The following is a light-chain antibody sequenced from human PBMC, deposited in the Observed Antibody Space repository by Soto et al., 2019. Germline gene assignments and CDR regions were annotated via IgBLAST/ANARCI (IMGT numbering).Light chain of an antibody. CDR3: TSYAGTYSFFYV. V-gene: IGLV2-8*01. CDR2: EVS. Sequence: SALAQPPPPAGSPGQSVTISRPGTSSDVGAYNYVSWYQQLPGKAPKLIIYEVSKRPSGVPDRFSGSKSGNTASLTVSGLQAEDEADYYCTSYAGTYSFFYVFGTGTKVTVL. CDR1: SSDVGAYNY. J-gene: IGLJ1*01.